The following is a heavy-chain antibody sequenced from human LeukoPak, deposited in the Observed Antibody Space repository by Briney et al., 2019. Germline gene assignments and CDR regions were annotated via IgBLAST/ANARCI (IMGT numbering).Heavy chain of an antibody. V-gene: IGHV4-34*01. CDR3: AREDSGISDDAFDI. D-gene: IGHD1-26*01. CDR1: GGSFSGYY. CDR2: VYYTGST. Sequence: SETLSLTCAVYGGSFSGYYWSWIRRPPGKGLEWIGSVYYTGSTYHNPSLKSRVTMSVDTSRNQFSLRLSSVTAADTAMYYCAREDSGISDDAFDIWGQGAMVTISS. J-gene: IGHJ3*02.